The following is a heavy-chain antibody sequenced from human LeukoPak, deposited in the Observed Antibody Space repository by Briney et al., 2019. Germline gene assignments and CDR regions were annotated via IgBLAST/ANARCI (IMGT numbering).Heavy chain of an antibody. J-gene: IGHJ4*02. D-gene: IGHD5-18*01. V-gene: IGHV4-34*01. CDR3: ARGRYSVLDY. CDR2: INHSGST. Sequence: SETLSLTCAVYGGSFSGYYWSWIRQPPGKGLEWIGEINHSGSTNYNPSLKSRVTISVDTSKNQFSLKLSSVTAADTAVYYCARGRYSVLDYWSQGTLVTVSS. CDR1: GGSFSGYY.